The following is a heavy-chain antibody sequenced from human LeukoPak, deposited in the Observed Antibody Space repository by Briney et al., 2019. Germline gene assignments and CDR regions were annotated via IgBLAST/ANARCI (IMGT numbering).Heavy chain of an antibody. CDR3: AKSQDGGRLFHFDY. CDR2: ISGSGGST. CDR1: GFTFSSYA. D-gene: IGHD1-26*01. Sequence: GGSLRLSCAASGFTFSSYAMSWVRQAPGKGLEWVSVISGSGGSTYSADSVKGRFTVSRDNSKNTLYLQMNSLRAEDTAVYFCAKSQDGGRLFHFDYWGQGTLVTVSS. J-gene: IGHJ4*02. V-gene: IGHV3-23*01.